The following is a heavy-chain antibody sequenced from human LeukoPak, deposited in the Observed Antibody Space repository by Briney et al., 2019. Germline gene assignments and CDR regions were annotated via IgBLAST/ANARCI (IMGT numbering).Heavy chain of an antibody. D-gene: IGHD2-15*01. CDR2: ISWDESTT. CDR3: ARGPNRWWVVSRNWGMDV. J-gene: IGHJ6*02. V-gene: IGHV3-43*01. Sequence: GGSLRLSGAASGLSIGDNSMHWVRQAPGKGLEWVSLISWDESTTYYSDSVKGRFTVSRDSSKNSLHLQMNSLRTEDTALYYCARGPNRWWVVSRNWGMDVWGQGTTVTVSS. CDR1: GLSIGDNS.